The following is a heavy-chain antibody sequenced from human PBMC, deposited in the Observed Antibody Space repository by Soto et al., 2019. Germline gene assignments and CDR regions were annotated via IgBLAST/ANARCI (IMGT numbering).Heavy chain of an antibody. V-gene: IGHV1-8*01. D-gene: IGHD2-15*01. CDR3: ASLALGYCSGGSCKPPYCDY. Sequence: QVQLVQSGAEVKKPGASVKVSCKASGYTFTSYDINWVRQATGQGLEWMGWMNPNSGNTGYAQKFQGRVTMTRNTSISTADIELSSLRSEDTAVYYCASLALGYCSGGSCKPPYCDYWGQGTLVTVSS. CDR1: GYTFTSYD. J-gene: IGHJ4*02. CDR2: MNPNSGNT.